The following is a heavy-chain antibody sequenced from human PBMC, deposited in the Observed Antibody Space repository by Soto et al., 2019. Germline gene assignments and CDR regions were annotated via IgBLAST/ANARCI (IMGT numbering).Heavy chain of an antibody. CDR3: VRGSAPQA. V-gene: IGHV4-59*12. CDR1: GGSISSYY. CDR2: IYYSEST. Sequence: SETLSLTCTVSGGSISSYYWSWIRQPPGKGLKWIGHIYYSESTNYNPSHKSKVTISVDTSKNQLSLKLSSMTAFDTAVYYCVRGSAPQAWGQGTLVTVSS. J-gene: IGHJ5*02.